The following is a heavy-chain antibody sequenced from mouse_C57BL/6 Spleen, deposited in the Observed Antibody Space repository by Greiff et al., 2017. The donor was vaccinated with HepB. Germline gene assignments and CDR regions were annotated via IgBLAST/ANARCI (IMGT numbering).Heavy chain of an antibody. V-gene: IGHV1-26*01. J-gene: IGHJ3*01. CDR2: INPNNGGT. CDR3: ALYDGYYGFAY. Sequence: VQLQQSGPELVKPGASVKISCKASGYTFNDYYMNWVKQSHGKSLEWIGDINPNNGGTSYNQKFKGKATLTVDKSSSTAYMELRCLTSEDSAVYYCALYDGYYGFAYWGQGTLVTVSA. D-gene: IGHD2-3*01. CDR1: GYTFNDYY.